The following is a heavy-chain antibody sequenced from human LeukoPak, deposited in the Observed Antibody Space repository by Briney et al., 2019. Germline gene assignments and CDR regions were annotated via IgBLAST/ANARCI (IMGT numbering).Heavy chain of an antibody. D-gene: IGHD3/OR15-3a*01. CDR1: GFTFSTYW. CDR3: ARGTYLDY. J-gene: IGHJ4*02. CDR2: IYSDGRTT. V-gene: IGHV3-74*01. Sequence: GGSLRLSCSASGFTFSTYWMHWVRQAPGKGLVWVSRIYSDGRTTTYADSVKGRFTISRDNAENTLYLQMNSLRAEDTAVYYCARGTYLDYWGQGTLVTVSS.